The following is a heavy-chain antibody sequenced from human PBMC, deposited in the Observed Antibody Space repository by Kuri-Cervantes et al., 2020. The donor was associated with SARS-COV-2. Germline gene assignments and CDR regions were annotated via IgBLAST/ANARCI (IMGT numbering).Heavy chain of an antibody. Sequence: GESLKISFAASGFTFSSYAMHWVRQAPGKGLEWVAVIAYDGSNKYYADSVKGRFTISRDNSKNTLYLQMNSLRAEDTAVYYCARSDIGFLDYWGQGTLVTVSS. J-gene: IGHJ4*02. CDR2: IAYDGSNK. CDR3: ARSDIGFLDY. V-gene: IGHV3-30-3*01. CDR1: GFTFSSYA. D-gene: IGHD3-3*01.